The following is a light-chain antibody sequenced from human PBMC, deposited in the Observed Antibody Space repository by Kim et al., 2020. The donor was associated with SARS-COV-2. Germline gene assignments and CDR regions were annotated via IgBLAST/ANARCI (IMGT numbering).Light chain of an antibody. CDR1: SSDVGAYNY. CDR2: DVN. J-gene: IGLJ3*02. V-gene: IGLV2-14*03. CDR3: TSYTTTNTWL. Sequence: QSALTQSASVSGSPGQSITISCTGTSSDVGAYNYVSWCQQHPGKAPKLLIYDVNNRPSGVSNRFSGSKSGNTASLTISGLQAEDEADYYCTSYTTTNTWLFGGGTKVTVL.